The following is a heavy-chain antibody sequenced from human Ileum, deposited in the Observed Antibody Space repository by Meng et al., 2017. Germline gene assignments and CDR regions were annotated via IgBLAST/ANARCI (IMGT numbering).Heavy chain of an antibody. Sequence: QAQRQESGPGLVKSSGTLSLSCAVSGCSINSYVWWSWVRQAPGKGLEWIGEIYPGGSINYNPSLKSRVTISADTSKNQFSLSLDSVTAADTAVYYCVRNDYCSGGTCYPHFDYWGQGTLVTVSS. J-gene: IGHJ4*02. CDR2: IYPGGSI. CDR3: VRNDYCSGGTCYPHFDY. CDR1: GCSINSYVW. V-gene: IGHV4-4*02. D-gene: IGHD2-15*01.